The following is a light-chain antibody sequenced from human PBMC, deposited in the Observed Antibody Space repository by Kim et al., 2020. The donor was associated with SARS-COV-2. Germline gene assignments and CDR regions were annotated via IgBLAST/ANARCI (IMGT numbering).Light chain of an antibody. V-gene: IGKV1-5*03. CDR1: QSISNW. J-gene: IGKJ2*01. Sequence: DIQMTQSPSTLSESVGDRVTITCRASQSISNWLAWYQQKPGKAPNLLIYKASNLESGVPSRFSGSGSGTQFTLTISSLHPDDVATYYCQHYNSYSFGQGTKLEI. CDR3: QHYNSYS. CDR2: KAS.